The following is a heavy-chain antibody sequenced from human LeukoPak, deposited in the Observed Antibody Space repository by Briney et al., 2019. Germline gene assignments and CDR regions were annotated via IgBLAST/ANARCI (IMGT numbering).Heavy chain of an antibody. CDR2: INWNGGST. Sequence: PGGSLRLSCAASGFTFSSYEMNWVRQAPGKGLEWVSGINWNGGSTGYADSVKGRFTISRDNAKNSLYLQMNSLRAEDTALYYCARDHGELLPDYWGQGTLVTVSS. D-gene: IGHD1-26*01. J-gene: IGHJ4*02. CDR3: ARDHGELLPDY. CDR1: GFTFSSYE. V-gene: IGHV3-20*04.